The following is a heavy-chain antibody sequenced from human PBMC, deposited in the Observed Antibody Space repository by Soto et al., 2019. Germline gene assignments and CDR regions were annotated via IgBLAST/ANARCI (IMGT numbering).Heavy chain of an antibody. CDR1: GFTFSSYG. D-gene: IGHD6-19*01. J-gene: IGHJ6*02. V-gene: IGHV3-33*08. Sequence: GGSLRLSCAASGFTFSSYGMHWVRQAPGKGLEWVAVIWYDGSNKYYADSVKGRFTISRDNSKNTLYLQMNSLRAEDTAVYYCANAGAVAGKYYYYYGMDVWGQGTTVTVSS. CDR2: IWYDGSNK. CDR3: ANAGAVAGKYYYYYGMDV.